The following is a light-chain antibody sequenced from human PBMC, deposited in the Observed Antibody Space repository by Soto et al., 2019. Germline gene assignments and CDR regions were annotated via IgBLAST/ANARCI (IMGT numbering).Light chain of an antibody. CDR2: DVT. J-gene: IGLJ1*01. CDR3: CSYASSTLYV. V-gene: IGLV2-14*03. CDR1: SSDVGGYNF. Sequence: QSVRTQPASLSGSPGQSITISCTGTSSDVGGYNFVSWYQQLPGNAPKLLIHDVTLRPSGVSDRFSGSKSGTTASLTISGLQAEDEADYYCCSYASSTLYVLGTGTKVTDL.